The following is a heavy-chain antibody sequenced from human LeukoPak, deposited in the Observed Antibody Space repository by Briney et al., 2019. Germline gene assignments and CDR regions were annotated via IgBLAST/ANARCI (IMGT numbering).Heavy chain of an antibody. CDR2: ISSDGTKK. Sequence: PGGSLRLSCAASRFTFSTYTMHWVRLAPGKGLEWVAVISSDGTKKDYADSVKGRFTISRDNSKDTLFLQMNSLRREDTAVYYCARAGVYWAAADTKFVDWGQGTLVTVSS. CDR3: ARAGVYWAAADTKFVD. CDR1: RFTFSTYT. V-gene: IGHV3-30*04. J-gene: IGHJ4*02. D-gene: IGHD6-13*01.